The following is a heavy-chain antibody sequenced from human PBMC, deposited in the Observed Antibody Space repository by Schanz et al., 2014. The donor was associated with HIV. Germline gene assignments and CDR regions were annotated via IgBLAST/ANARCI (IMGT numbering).Heavy chain of an antibody. J-gene: IGHJ6*02. CDR3: ATWREGGPVHFGMDV. CDR2: IIPTFDTA. V-gene: IGHV1-69*14. Sequence: QVQLVQSGAEVTKPGSSVKVSCKASGGTFSDFAVHWVRQAPGQGLEWMGGIIPTFDTANYAQKFQDRVAITADKSTTTAHMTLSGLASEDTAVYYCATWREGGPVHFGMDVWGQGTRVTVSS. D-gene: IGHD3-16*01. CDR1: GGTFSDFA.